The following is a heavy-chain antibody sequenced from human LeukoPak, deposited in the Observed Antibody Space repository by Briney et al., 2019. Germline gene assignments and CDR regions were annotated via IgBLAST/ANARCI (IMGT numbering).Heavy chain of an antibody. D-gene: IGHD3-10*01. CDR3: TTGLYGSGTSY. CDR2: IKSKSDGGTT. V-gene: IGHV3-15*01. CDR1: GFTISAYD. J-gene: IGHJ4*02. Sequence: GGSLRLSCSASGFTISAYDMHWARQAPGKGLEWVGRIKSKSDGGTTDYVAPVKGRFTFSRDDSRNTLYLQMNSLKTEDTAVYYCTTGLYGSGTSYWGQGTLVTVSS.